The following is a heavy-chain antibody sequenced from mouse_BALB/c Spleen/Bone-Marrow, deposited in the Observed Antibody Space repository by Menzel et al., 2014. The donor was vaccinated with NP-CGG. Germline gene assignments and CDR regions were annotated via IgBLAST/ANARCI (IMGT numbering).Heavy chain of an antibody. D-gene: IGHD4-1*01. V-gene: IGHV14-3*02. CDR3: ARWELGRALFAS. J-gene: IGHJ3*01. Sequence: EVQLQQSGAELVKPGASVKLSCTASGFNIKDTYMHWVKQRPEQGLEWIGRIDPANGNTKYDPKFQGKATITADTSSNTAYLQLSSLTSEDTAVYYCARWELGRALFASWGQVTLVTVSA. CDR2: IDPANGNT. CDR1: GFNIKDTY.